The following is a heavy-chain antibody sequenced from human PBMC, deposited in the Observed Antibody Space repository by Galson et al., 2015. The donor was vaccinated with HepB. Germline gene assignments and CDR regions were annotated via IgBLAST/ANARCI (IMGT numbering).Heavy chain of an antibody. CDR3: AGEREGYCSRVNCYGMDV. CDR2: IRTKANNYAT. CDR1: GFTFSDSA. D-gene: IGHD2-15*01. V-gene: IGHV3-73*01. J-gene: IGHJ6*02. Sequence: SLRLSCAASGFTFSDSAIHWVRQASGKGLEWVGRIRTKANNYATVYPASVRGRFTISRDDSTNTAYLQMNSLKTADTAIYYCAGEREGYCSRVNCYGMDVWGQGTTVTVSS.